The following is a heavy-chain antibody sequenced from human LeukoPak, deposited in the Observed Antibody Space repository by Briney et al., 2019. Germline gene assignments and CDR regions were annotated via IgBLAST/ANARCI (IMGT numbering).Heavy chain of an antibody. J-gene: IGHJ6*03. CDR3: ARLPYCSSTRCYDYYYYMDV. V-gene: IGHV4-38-2*01. CDR1: GYSISSDYY. D-gene: IGHD2-2*01. Sequence: SETLSLTCAVSGYSISSDYYWGWIRQPPGKALEWIGSIYHSGNTYYNPSLKSRVTISVDTSKNQFSLKLSSVTAADTAVYYCARLPYCSSTRCYDYYYYMDVWGKGTTVTVSS. CDR2: IYHSGNT.